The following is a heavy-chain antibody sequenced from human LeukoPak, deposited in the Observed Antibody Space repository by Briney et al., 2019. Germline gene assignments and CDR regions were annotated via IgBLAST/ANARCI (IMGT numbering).Heavy chain of an antibody. CDR2: IIPILGTA. V-gene: IGHV1-69*13. J-gene: IGHJ6*02. Sequence: GASVKVSCKASGGTFSSYAISWVRQAPGQGLEWMGGIIPILGTANYAQKFQGRVTITADESTSTAYMELSSLRSEDTAVYYCARDRTTYYYGSGSYYGVDGMDVWGQGTTVTVSS. CDR3: ARDRTTYYYGSGSYYGVDGMDV. D-gene: IGHD3-10*01. CDR1: GGTFSSYA.